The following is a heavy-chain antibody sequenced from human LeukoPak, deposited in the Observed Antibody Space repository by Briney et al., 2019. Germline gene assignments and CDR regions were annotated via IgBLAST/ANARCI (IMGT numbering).Heavy chain of an antibody. CDR2: ISSSSSSI. CDR1: RFTFSSYS. V-gene: IGHV3-48*01. D-gene: IGHD1-1*01. CDR3: VRQLVS. Sequence: GGSLRLSCAASRFTFSSYSMNWIRQAPGKGLEWVSYISSSSSSIYYADSVKGRFTISRDNAKNSLYLQMKSLRVEDTAVYYCVRQLVSWGQGTLVTVSS. J-gene: IGHJ5*02.